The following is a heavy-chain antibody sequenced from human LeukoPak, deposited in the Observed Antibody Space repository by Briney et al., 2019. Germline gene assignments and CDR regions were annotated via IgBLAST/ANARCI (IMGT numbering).Heavy chain of an antibody. V-gene: IGHV3-48*04. CDR1: GFTFSSYS. Sequence: GGSLRLSCAASGFTFSSYSMNWVRQAPGKGLEWVSYISSSGSTIYYADSVKGRFTISRDNAKNSLYLQMNSLRAEDTALYYCAREILGKYYYGSGFDYWGQGTLVTVSS. CDR2: ISSSGSTI. D-gene: IGHD3-10*01. J-gene: IGHJ4*02. CDR3: AREILGKYYYGSGFDY.